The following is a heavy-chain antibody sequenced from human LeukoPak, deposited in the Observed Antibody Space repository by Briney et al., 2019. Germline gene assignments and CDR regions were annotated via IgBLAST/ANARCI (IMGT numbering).Heavy chain of an antibody. J-gene: IGHJ3*02. V-gene: IGHV4-59*08. CDR2: IYYSGST. CDR1: GGSISSYY. Sequence: SETLSLTCTVSGGSISSYYWSWIRQPPGKGLEWIGYIYYSGSTNYNPSLKSRVTISVDTSKNQFSLKLSSVTAADTAVYYCARHLPGDDAFDIWGQGTMVTVSS. CDR3: ARHLPGDDAFDI.